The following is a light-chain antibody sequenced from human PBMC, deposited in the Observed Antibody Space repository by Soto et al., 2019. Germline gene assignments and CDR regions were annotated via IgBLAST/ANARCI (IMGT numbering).Light chain of an antibody. CDR3: QQYYSTPIT. CDR1: QSVLYSSNNKNY. J-gene: IGKJ5*01. V-gene: IGKV4-1*01. Sequence: IAMTQSPDSMAVSLAERATINCKSSQSVLYSSNNKNYLAWYQQKPGQPPKLLIYWASTRESGVPDRFSGSGSGTDFTLTISSLQAEDVAVYYCQQYYSTPITFGQGTRLEIK. CDR2: WAS.